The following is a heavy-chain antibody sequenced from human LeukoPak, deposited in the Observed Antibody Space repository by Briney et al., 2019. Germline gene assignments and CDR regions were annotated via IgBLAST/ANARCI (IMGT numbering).Heavy chain of an antibody. V-gene: IGHV4-30-4*01. Sequence: SETLSLTCTVSGGSISSGDYYWSWIRQPPGKGLEWIGYISYSGSTYYNPSLKSRVTISVDTSKNQFSLKLSSVTAADTAVYYCASEATVTAFDIWGQGTMVTVSS. CDR2: ISYSGST. CDR1: GGSISSGDYY. D-gene: IGHD4-17*01. J-gene: IGHJ3*02. CDR3: ASEATVTAFDI.